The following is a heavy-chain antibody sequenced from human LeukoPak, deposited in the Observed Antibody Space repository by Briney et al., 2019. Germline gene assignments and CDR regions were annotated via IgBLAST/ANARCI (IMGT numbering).Heavy chain of an antibody. J-gene: IGHJ4*02. CDR1: GFTFSDYY. D-gene: IGHD3-22*01. CDR2: ISSSSSYT. V-gene: IGHV3-11*06. CDR3: ARDVYYDSSGYYPGY. Sequence: GGSLRLSCAASGFTFSDYYMSWIRQAPGKGLEWVSYISSSSSYTNYADSAKGRFTISRDNAKNSLYPQMNSLRAEDTAVYYCARDVYYDSSGYYPGYWGQGTLVTVSS.